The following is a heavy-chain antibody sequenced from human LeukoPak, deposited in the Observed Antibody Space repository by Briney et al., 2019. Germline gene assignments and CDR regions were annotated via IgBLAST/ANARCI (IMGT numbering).Heavy chain of an antibody. Sequence: GGSLRLSCAASGFTFSSYSMNWVRQAPGKGLEWVSSISSSSSYIYYADSVKGRFTISRDNAKNSLYLQMNSLRAEDTAVYYCARQWFSTIFGVVSTHDAFDIWGQGTMVTVSS. D-gene: IGHD3-3*01. CDR2: ISSSSSYI. J-gene: IGHJ3*02. CDR1: GFTFSSYS. CDR3: ARQWFSTIFGVVSTHDAFDI. V-gene: IGHV3-21*01.